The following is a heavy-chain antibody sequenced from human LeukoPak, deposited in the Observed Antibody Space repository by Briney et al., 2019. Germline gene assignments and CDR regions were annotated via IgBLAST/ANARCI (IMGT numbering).Heavy chain of an antibody. D-gene: IGHD3-10*01. CDR1: GGSFSGYY. CDR3: ARRSLLWFGELFGQNWFDP. Sequence: PSETLSLTCAVYGGSFSGYYWSWIRQPPGKGLEWIGEINHSGSTNYNPSLKSRVTISVDTSKNQFSLKLSSVTAADTAVYYCARRSLLWFGELFGQNWFDPWGQGTLVTVSS. CDR2: INHSGST. J-gene: IGHJ5*02. V-gene: IGHV4-34*01.